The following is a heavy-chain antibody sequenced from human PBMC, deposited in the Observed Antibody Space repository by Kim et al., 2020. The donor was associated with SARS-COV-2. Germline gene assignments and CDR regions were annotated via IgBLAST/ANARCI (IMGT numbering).Heavy chain of an antibody. Sequence: SETLSLTCAVYGGSFSGYYWSWIRQPPGKGLEWIGEINHSGSTNYNPSLKSRVTISLDTSKNQFSLQLSSVTAADTAVYYCARGIREYCSGSYYRYYYYFGMYVWGQGTTVTFSS. CDR2: INHSGST. J-gene: IGHJ6*02. D-gene: IGHD3-10*02. CDR3: ARGIREYCSGSYYRYYYYFGMYV. CDR1: GGSFSGYY. V-gene: IGHV4-34*01.